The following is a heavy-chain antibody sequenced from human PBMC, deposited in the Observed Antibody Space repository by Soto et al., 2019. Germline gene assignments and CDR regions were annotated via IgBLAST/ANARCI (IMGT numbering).Heavy chain of an antibody. CDR1: GGTFSSYA. CDR2: IIPIFGTA. CDR3: ARADLNYYDSSGYYSAFDY. Sequence: VASVKVSCKASGGTFSSYAISWVRQAPGQGLEWMGGIIPIFGTANYAQKFQGRVTITADESTSTAYMELSSLRSEDTAVYYCARADLNYYDSSGYYSAFDYWGQGTLVTVSS. V-gene: IGHV1-69*13. J-gene: IGHJ4*02. D-gene: IGHD3-22*01.